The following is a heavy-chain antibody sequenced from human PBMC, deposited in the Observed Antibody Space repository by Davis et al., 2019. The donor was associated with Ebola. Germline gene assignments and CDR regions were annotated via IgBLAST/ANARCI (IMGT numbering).Heavy chain of an antibody. D-gene: IGHD6-19*01. V-gene: IGHV3-33*01. CDR1: GFTFSSYD. CDR2: IWYDGSNK. Sequence: GESLKISCAASGFTFSSYDMHWVRQAPGKGLEWVAVIWYDGSNKYYADSVKGRFTISRDNSKNTLYLQMNSLRAEDTAVYYCARAAGYSSGWGDYWGQGTLVTVSS. J-gene: IGHJ4*02. CDR3: ARAAGYSSGWGDY.